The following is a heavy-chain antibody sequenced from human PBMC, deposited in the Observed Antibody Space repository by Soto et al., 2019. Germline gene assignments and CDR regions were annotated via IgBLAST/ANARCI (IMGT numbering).Heavy chain of an antibody. Sequence: EVQLVESGGGLVKPGGSLRLSCAASGFTFSGAWMKWVRQAPGKGLEWVGRINSKADGGTTDHAPPVKGRFTISRDDSQNLLFLQLDSLITEDSAIYYCAYYRESPGGRHVDFWGQGTLVTVSS. CDR3: AYYRESPGGRHVDF. D-gene: IGHD3-10*01. CDR2: INSKADGGTT. V-gene: IGHV3-15*07. CDR1: GFTFSGAW. J-gene: IGHJ4*02.